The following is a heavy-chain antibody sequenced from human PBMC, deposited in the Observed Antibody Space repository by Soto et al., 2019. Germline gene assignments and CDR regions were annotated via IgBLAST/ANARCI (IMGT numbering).Heavy chain of an antibody. CDR2: ISGSGANT. J-gene: IGHJ6*02. V-gene: IGHV3-23*01. D-gene: IGHD1-1*01. CDR3: AKRRGNDGDYYYGMDV. CDR1: GFTFSSYA. Sequence: GGSLRLSCAASGFTFSSYAMNWVRQAPGKGLEWVSGISGSGANTYYADSVKGRFTISRDNSKNTLYVQMNSLRAEDTAIYYCAKRRGNDGDYYYGMDVWGQGTTVTVSS.